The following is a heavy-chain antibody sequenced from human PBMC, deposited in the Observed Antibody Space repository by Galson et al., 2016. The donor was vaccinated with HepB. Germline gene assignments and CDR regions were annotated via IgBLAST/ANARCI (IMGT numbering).Heavy chain of an antibody. J-gene: IGHJ3*01. CDR3: ATGGSRGMADAFGF. CDR2: LKQDGSDK. Sequence: SLRLSCAASGFTFSNYWMSWVRQAPGKGLECVANLKQDGSDKYYVDSVMGRFTISRDNAKNSLYLQMNSLSAEDTAVYYCATGGSRGMADAFGFWGQGTMVTVSS. V-gene: IGHV3-7*01. D-gene: IGHD3-16*01. CDR1: GFTFSNYW.